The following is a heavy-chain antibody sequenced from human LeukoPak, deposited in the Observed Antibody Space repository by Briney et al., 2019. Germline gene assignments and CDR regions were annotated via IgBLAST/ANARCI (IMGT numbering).Heavy chain of an antibody. CDR1: GFTFSSYS. J-gene: IGHJ5*02. CDR2: ISSSSSYI. V-gene: IGHV3-21*01. CDR3: ARDSGSHDENWFDP. D-gene: IGHD1-26*01. Sequence: GGSLRLSCAASGFTFSSYSMNWVRQAPGKGLEWVSSISSSSSYIYYADSVKGRFTISRDNAKNSLYLQMNSLRAEDTAVYFCARDSGSHDENWFDPWGQGTLVTVSS.